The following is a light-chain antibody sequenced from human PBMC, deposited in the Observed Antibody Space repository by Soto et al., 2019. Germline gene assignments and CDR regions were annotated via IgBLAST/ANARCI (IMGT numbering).Light chain of an antibody. V-gene: IGLV4-69*01. CDR3: QTWGTGIHV. CDR1: SGHSSYA. J-gene: IGLJ3*02. Sequence: QPVLTQSPSASASLGASVKLTCTLSSGHSSYAIAWHQQQPEKGPRYLMKLNSDDSHSKGDGIPDRFSGSSSGAVRYLTISSLQSEDEADYYCQTWGTGIHVFGGGTKVTVL. CDR2: LNSDDSH.